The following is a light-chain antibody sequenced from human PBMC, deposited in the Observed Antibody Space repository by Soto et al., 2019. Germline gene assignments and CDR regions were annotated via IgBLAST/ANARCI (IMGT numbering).Light chain of an antibody. CDR1: QDIGND. CDR2: GAS. J-gene: IGKJ1*01. CDR3: LQDHTYPWT. V-gene: IGKV1-6*02. Sequence: IPMTQSPSSLSVSVTDRVTITCRASQDIGNDLGWYQQRPGEAPELLLYGASTLRSGVPSRFSGSGSGTHFALTINNLQPEDSATYFCLQDHTYPWTFGQGTKVEI.